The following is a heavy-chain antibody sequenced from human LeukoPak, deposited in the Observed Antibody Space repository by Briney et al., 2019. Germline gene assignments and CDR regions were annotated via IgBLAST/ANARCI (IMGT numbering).Heavy chain of an antibody. CDR2: INHSGST. J-gene: IGHJ4*02. V-gene: IGHV4-34*01. CDR1: GGSFSGYY. Sequence: NPSETLSLTCAVYGGSFSGYYWSWIRQPPGKGLEWMGEINHSGSTNYNPSLKSRVTISVDTSKNQFSLKLSSVTAADTAVYYCATHSSGYFFVFDYWGQGTLVTVSS. CDR3: ATHSSGYFFVFDY. D-gene: IGHD3-22*01.